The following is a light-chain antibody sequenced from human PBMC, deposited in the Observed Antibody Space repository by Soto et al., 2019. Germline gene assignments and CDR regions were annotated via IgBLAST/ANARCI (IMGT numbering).Light chain of an antibody. J-gene: IGKJ5*01. V-gene: IGKV3-15*01. Sequence: SVSPGAGVPLSCRASQSVRSHLAWYQQKPGQPPRLLIYGASTRATGIPARFSGSGSGTDVTLTLHRLEPEDGSVYDGQQYHHTPITFGQGTRLEIK. CDR2: GAS. CDR3: QQYHHTPIT. CDR1: QSVRSH.